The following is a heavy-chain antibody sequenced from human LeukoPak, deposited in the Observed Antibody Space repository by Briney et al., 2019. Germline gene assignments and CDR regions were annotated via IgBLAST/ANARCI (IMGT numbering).Heavy chain of an antibody. J-gene: IGHJ4*02. V-gene: IGHV1-2*02. CDR3: ARVDDIAAAGRDY. D-gene: IGHD6-13*01. CDR1: GYILTDYY. Sequence: ASVKVSCKASGYILTDYYMHWVRQAPGQGLEWMGWINPNSGDTNYQGRVTMTRDTSISTVYMELRRLRYDDTAAYYCARVDDIAAAGRDYWGQGTLVTVSS. CDR2: INPNSGDT.